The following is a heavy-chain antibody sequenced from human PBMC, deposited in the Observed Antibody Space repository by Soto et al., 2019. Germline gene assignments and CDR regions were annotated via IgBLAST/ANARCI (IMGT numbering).Heavy chain of an antibody. D-gene: IGHD2-15*01. V-gene: IGHV1-8*01. CDR2: MNPNSGNT. Sequence: ASVKVSCKASGYTFTSYDINWVRQATGQGLEYLGWMNPNSGNTGYVQKFQGRVTMTSNTSISTAYMELSSLRSEDTAVYYCARGIPGCCGGATCYSGWFDPWGQGTLVTVSS. CDR1: GYTFTSYD. CDR3: ARGIPGCCGGATCYSGWFDP. J-gene: IGHJ5*02.